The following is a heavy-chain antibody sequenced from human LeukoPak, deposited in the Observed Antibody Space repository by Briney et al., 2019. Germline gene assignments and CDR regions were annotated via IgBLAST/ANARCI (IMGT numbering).Heavy chain of an antibody. D-gene: IGHD3-10*01. Sequence: GQSLRLSCSASGPTFSNYAMSWVRQAPGRGLDWDSSISGSGGSTHYADSVKGRFTTSRDNPKSTMFLQVNSLRAEDTAVYYCAKGSTYFYGSGTSDDAFDIWGQGTMVTVSS. CDR2: ISGSGGST. CDR3: AKGSTYFYGSGTSDDAFDI. CDR1: GPTFSNYA. V-gene: IGHV3-23*01. J-gene: IGHJ3*02.